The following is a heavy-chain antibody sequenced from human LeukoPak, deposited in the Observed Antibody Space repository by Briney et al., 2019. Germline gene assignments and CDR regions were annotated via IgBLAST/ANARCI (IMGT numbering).Heavy chain of an antibody. CDR1: GFTFSSYS. CDR2: ISSSSSYI. V-gene: IGHV3-21*01. Sequence: PGGSLRLSCAASGFTFSSYSMNWVRQAPGKGLEWVSSISSSSSYIYYADSVKGRFTISRDNAKNSLYLQMNSLRAEDTAVYYCARDRDGSSSSFDYWGQGTLVTVSS. CDR3: ARDRDGSSSSFDY. D-gene: IGHD6-6*01. J-gene: IGHJ4*02.